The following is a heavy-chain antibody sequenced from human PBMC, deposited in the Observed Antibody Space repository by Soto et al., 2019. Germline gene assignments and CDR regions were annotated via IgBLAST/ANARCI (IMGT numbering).Heavy chain of an antibody. V-gene: IGHV3-48*03. CDR3: ASGREYPA. J-gene: IGHJ5*01. CDR2: ISSSGSTI. D-gene: IGHD2-15*01. CDR1: GFSFSSYE. Sequence: GGSMILSSAASGFSFSSYEMNWVLQAPGQGLEWVSYISSSGSTIYYANSVKGRFTISSDNAKNSLYLQMNSLRAEETAVYYSASGREYPALGQGTPVTGAS.